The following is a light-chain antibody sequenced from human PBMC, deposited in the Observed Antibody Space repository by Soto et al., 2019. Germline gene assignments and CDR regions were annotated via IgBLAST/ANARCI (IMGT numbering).Light chain of an antibody. CDR2: AAS. J-gene: IGKJ1*01. CDR1: QSISSY. V-gene: IGKV1-39*01. Sequence: DIQMTQSPSSLSASVGDRVTITCRASQSISSYLNWYQQKPGKAPKLLIYAASSLQSGVPSRFSGTGSGTDFTLTISSLQPEDSATYYCQQRYSTPLSFGQGTKVEIK. CDR3: QQRYSTPLS.